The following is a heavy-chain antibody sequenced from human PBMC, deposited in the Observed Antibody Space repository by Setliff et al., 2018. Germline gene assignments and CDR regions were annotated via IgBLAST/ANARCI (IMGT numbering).Heavy chain of an antibody. D-gene: IGHD1-26*01. CDR1: GYTFTAYD. CDR2: INGVNGST. V-gene: IGHV1-3*01. CDR3: ARGQTVGPNSGKDY. J-gene: IGHJ4*02. Sequence: ASVKVSCKASGYTFTAYDIHWMRQAPGQSLEWMGWINGVNGSTKYSQNFQGRVTFTSDTSANTAFMELSSLRSEDSSMYYCARGQTVGPNSGKDYWGQGTLVTV.